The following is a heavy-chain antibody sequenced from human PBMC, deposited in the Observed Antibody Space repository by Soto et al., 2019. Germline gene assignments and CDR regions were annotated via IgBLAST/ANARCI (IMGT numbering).Heavy chain of an antibody. Sequence: EVQVLESGGGLVQPGGSLRLSCAASGFTFSSYVMTWVRQAPGKGLQWVSTVSGSGGTTYYADSVKGRFTISRDNSKNTLHLQMNSLRAEDTAVYYCATPTNIVVVSDKSGGYWGQGTLVTVSS. CDR3: ATPTNIVVVSDKSGGY. CDR2: VSGSGGTT. CDR1: GFTFSSYV. J-gene: IGHJ4*02. V-gene: IGHV3-23*01. D-gene: IGHD2-21*01.